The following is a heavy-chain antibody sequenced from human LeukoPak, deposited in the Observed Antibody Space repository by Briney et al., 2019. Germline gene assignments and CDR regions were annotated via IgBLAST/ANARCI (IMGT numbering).Heavy chain of an antibody. CDR2: ISAYNGNT. V-gene: IGHV1-18*01. CDR1: GHTFTSYG. CDR3: ARVDYDILTGYYAFDY. D-gene: IGHD3-9*01. J-gene: IGHJ4*02. Sequence: ASVKVSCKASGHTFTSYGISWVRQAPGQGLEWMGWISAYNGNTNYAQKLQGRVTMTTDTSTSTAYMKLRSLRSDDTAVYYCARVDYDILTGYYAFDYWGQGTLVTVSS.